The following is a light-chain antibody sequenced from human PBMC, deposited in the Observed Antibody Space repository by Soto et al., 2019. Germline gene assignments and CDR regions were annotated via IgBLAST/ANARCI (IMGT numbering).Light chain of an antibody. Sequence: DIVMTQSPVTLSVSPGDRATHSCRASQSVGHNLAWFQQKPGQAPRLLIYGASAGATGIPDRFSGSGFGTEFTLTISSLQSEDLAVYYCQQYNNWPRTFGQGTKVEMK. CDR1: QSVGHN. V-gene: IGKV3-15*01. CDR2: GAS. J-gene: IGKJ1*01. CDR3: QQYNNWPRT.